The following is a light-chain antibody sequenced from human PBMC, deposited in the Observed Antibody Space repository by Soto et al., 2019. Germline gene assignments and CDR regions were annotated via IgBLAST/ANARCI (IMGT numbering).Light chain of an antibody. Sequence: DIQMTHSPSTLSASVGDRVTITCRASQSISSWLAWYQQKPGKAPKLLIYDASSLESGVPSRFSGSGSGTEFNLTISSLQPDDFATYDCQQYNSYSQTFGQGTKVQI. CDR2: DAS. J-gene: IGKJ1*01. CDR3: QQYNSYSQT. V-gene: IGKV1-5*01. CDR1: QSISSW.